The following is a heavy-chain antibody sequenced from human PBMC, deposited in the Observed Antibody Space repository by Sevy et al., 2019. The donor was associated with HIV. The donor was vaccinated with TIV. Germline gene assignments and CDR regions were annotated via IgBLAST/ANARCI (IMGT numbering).Heavy chain of an antibody. Sequence: SENLSLTCTVSGGSIRTYLWTWIRQPPGKGLEYIGNIFYGGSANYNPSLKSRVTISVGTSTNQLSLRLSSVTAADTAVYYCARPYSSGWSGAFDIWGQGTMVTVSS. CDR2: IFYGGSA. CDR3: ARPYSSGWSGAFDI. CDR1: GGSIRTYL. V-gene: IGHV4-59*08. D-gene: IGHD6-19*01. J-gene: IGHJ3*02.